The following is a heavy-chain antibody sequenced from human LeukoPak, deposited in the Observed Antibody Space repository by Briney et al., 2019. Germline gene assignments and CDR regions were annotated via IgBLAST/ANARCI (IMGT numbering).Heavy chain of an antibody. V-gene: IGHV1-46*01. CDR2: INPSGGST. Sequence: ASVKVSCKAFGYTFTNYYMHWVRQAHGQGLEWMGIINPSGGSTSYAQKFQGRVSMTRDTSTSTVYMELSSLRSDDTAVYYCARRRDGPDYWGQGTLVTVSS. D-gene: IGHD2-8*01. CDR1: GYTFTNYY. J-gene: IGHJ4*02. CDR3: ARRRDGPDY.